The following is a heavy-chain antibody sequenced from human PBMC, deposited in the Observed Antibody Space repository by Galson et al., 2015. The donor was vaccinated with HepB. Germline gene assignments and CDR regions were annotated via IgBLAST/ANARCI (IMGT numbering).Heavy chain of an antibody. V-gene: IGHV6-1*01. CDR3: ARERFGEFNRYYYYYYGMDV. CDR1: GDSVSSNSAA. Sequence: CAISGDSVSSNSAAWNWIRQSPSRGLEWLGRTYYRSKWYSDYAVSAKSRITINPDTSKNQFSLQLNSVTPEDTAVYYCARERFGEFNRYYYYYYGMDVWGQGTTVTVSS. D-gene: IGHD3-10*01. CDR2: TYYRSKWYS. J-gene: IGHJ6*02.